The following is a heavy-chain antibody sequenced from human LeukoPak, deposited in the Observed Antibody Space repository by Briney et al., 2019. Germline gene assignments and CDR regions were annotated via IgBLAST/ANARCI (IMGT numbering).Heavy chain of an antibody. D-gene: IGHD3-9*01. CDR2: IYYSGST. J-gene: IGHJ4*02. CDR1: GGSISSGGYY. Sequence: SETLSLTCTVSGGSISSGGYYWSWIRQHPGKGLEWIGYIYYSGSTYYNPSPKSRVTISVDTSKNQFSLKLSSVTAADTAVYYCANSLTGYPYYFDYWGQGTLVTVSS. V-gene: IGHV4-31*03. CDR3: ANSLTGYPYYFDY.